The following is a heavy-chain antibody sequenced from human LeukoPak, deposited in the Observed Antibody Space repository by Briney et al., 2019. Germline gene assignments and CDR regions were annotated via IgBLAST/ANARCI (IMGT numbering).Heavy chain of an antibody. CDR2: IYNSGGT. J-gene: IGHJ4*02. V-gene: IGHV4-59*08. Sequence: PSETLSLTCTVSGDSLSSYYWSWIRQPPGKGLEWIGYIYNSGGTNYNPSLKSRVTISVDTSKNQVSLKLSSVTAADTAVYYCARRTAPSDSSGFSPRLDYWGQGALATVSS. CDR1: GDSLSSYY. D-gene: IGHD3-22*01. CDR3: ARRTAPSDSSGFSPRLDY.